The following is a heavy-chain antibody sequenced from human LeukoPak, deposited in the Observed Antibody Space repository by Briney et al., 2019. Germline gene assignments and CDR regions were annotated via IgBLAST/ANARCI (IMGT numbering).Heavy chain of an antibody. CDR2: ISWNSGSI. Sequence: GGSLRLSCAASGFTFDDYAMHWVRQAPGKGLEWVSGISWNSGSIGYADSVKGRFTISRDNAKNSLYLQMNSLRAEDTALYYCAKGSVYHYDSSGYAPFDYWGQGTLVTVSS. D-gene: IGHD3-22*01. V-gene: IGHV3-9*01. J-gene: IGHJ4*02. CDR1: GFTFDDYA. CDR3: AKGSVYHYDSSGYAPFDY.